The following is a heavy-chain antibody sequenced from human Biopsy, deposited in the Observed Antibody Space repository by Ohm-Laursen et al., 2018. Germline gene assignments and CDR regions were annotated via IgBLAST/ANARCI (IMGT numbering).Heavy chain of an antibody. Sequence: ASVKVSCKASGYTFRNYGISWVRQAPGQGLEWMGWINPYNGKPNYAEKVQGRVTMTTDTSTSKAYMELRSLTSDDTAVYYCARPSTVTRAFDIWGQGTMVTVSS. D-gene: IGHD4-17*01. CDR1: GYTFRNYG. CDR3: ARPSTVTRAFDI. J-gene: IGHJ3*02. V-gene: IGHV1-18*01. CDR2: INPYNGKP.